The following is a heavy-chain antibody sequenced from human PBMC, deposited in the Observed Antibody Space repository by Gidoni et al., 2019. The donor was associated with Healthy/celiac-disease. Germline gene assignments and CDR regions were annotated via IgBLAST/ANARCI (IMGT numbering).Heavy chain of an antibody. Sequence: EVQLVESGGGLVKPGGSLRLSCAASGFTFSNAWMSWVRQAPGKGLEWVGRIKSKTDGGTTDYAAPVKGRFTISRDDSKNTLYLQMNSLKTEDTAVYYCTSSMGQQLVPINYWGQGTLVTVSS. V-gene: IGHV3-15*01. CDR3: TSSMGQQLVPINY. J-gene: IGHJ4*02. D-gene: IGHD6-13*01. CDR1: GFTFSNAW. CDR2: IKSKTDGGTT.